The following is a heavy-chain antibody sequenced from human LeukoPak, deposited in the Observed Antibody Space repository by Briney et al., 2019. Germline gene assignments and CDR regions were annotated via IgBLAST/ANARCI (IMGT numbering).Heavy chain of an antibody. D-gene: IGHD4-11*01. J-gene: IGHJ6*03. CDR1: GFTFSNAW. V-gene: IGHV3-15*01. CDR3: TTDYPTVPNYYYYYMDV. Sequence: GGSLRLSCTTSGFTFSNAWMSWVRQAPGKGLEWVGHIKSKTDSGTTDYAAPVKGRFTISRDDSKNTLYLQMNSLKTEDTAVYYCTTDYPTVPNYYYYYMDVWGKGTTVTVSS. CDR2: IKSKTDSGTT.